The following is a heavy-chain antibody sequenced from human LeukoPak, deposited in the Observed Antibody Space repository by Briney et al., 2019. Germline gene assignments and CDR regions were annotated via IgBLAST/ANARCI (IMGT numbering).Heavy chain of an antibody. CDR3: ARGDVTTVTY. Sequence: SETLSLTCAVYGGSFSGYYWSWIRQPPGKGLEWIGEINHSGSTNYNPSLKSRVTISVDTSKNQFSLKLSSVTAADTAVYYCARGDVTTVTYWGQGTLVTVSS. CDR2: INHSGST. V-gene: IGHV4-34*01. D-gene: IGHD4-17*01. CDR1: GGSFSGYY. J-gene: IGHJ4*02.